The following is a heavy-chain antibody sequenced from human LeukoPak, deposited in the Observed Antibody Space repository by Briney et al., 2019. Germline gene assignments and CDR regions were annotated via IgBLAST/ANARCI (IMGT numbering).Heavy chain of an antibody. J-gene: IGHJ4*02. D-gene: IGHD3-3*01. V-gene: IGHV1-24*01. Sequence: ASVKASCKVSGYTLTELSMHWVRQAPGKGLEWMGGFDPEDGETIYAQKFQGRVTITRNTSISTAYMELSSLRSEDTAVYYCARGRFLEWFFDYWGQGTLVTVSS. CDR2: FDPEDGET. CDR1: GYTLTELS. CDR3: ARGRFLEWFFDY.